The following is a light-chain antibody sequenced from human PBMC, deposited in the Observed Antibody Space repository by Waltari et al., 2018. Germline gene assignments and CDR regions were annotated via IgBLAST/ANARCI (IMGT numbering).Light chain of an antibody. J-gene: IGLJ1*01. V-gene: IGLV3-1*01. CDR3: QAWDSNTAHYV. CDR2: QDT. CDR1: NLGTKY. Sequence: SSELTQPPSVSVSPGQTASVTCSGDNLGTKYASWYQPEPGQSPVLVIYQDTKRPSGIPERFSGSNSGNTATLTITGTQALDEADYYCQAWDSNTAHYVFGTGTKVTVL.